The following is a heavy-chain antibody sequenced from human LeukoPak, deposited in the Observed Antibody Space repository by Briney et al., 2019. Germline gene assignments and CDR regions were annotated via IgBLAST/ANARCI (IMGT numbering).Heavy chain of an antibody. J-gene: IGHJ5*02. CDR2: IIPIFGTA. D-gene: IGHD2-15*01. V-gene: IGHV1-69*13. CDR3: ARGRGYCSGGSCYSRWFDP. Sequence: SVKVSCKASGGTFSSYAISWVRQAPGQGLEWMGGIIPIFGTANYAQKFQGRITITADESTSTAYMELSSLRSEDTAVYYCARGRGYCSGGSCYSRWFDPWGQGTLVTVSS. CDR1: GGTFSSYA.